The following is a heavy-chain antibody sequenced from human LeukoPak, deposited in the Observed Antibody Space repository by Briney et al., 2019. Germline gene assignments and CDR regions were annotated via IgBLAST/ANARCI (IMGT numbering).Heavy chain of an antibody. J-gene: IGHJ6*02. D-gene: IGHD3-3*01. CDR1: GDTFTSYD. CDR3: ARVEAHYGMDV. Sequence: GASVKVSCKASGDTFTSYDINWVRQATGQGLEWMGWMNPNRGNTGYAQKFQGRVTMTRNTSIRTAYMKLSSLRSEDTAVYYCARVEAHYGMDVWGQGTAVTVSS. V-gene: IGHV1-8*01. CDR2: MNPNRGNT.